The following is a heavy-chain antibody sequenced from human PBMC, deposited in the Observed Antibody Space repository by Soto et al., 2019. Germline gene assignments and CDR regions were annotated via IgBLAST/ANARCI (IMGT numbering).Heavy chain of an antibody. CDR1: GYTFTSYG. CDR3: ARDGRTGTTDY. CDR2: INAGNGNT. J-gene: IGHJ4*02. D-gene: IGHD1-7*01. V-gene: IGHV1-18*01. Sequence: ASVKVSCKASGYTFTSYGISWVRQAPGQRLEWMGWINAGNGNTNYSQKLQGRVTMTTDTSASTAYMELSSLRSEDTAVYYCARDGRTGTTDYWGQGTLVTVSS.